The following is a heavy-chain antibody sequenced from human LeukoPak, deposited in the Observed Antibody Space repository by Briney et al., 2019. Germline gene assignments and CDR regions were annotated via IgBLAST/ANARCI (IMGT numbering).Heavy chain of an antibody. CDR3: AAVFQQRGYYYMDV. D-gene: IGHD6-13*01. Sequence: ASVKVSCKASGYTFTGYYMHWVRQAPGKGLEWLGGLDPEGGGLIYAQNFQGRVIMTEDTSTDTAYMELSSLKSEDTGVYYCAAVFQQRGYYYMDVWGKGTTVTVSS. J-gene: IGHJ6*03. V-gene: IGHV1-24*01. CDR2: LDPEGGGL. CDR1: GYTFTGYY.